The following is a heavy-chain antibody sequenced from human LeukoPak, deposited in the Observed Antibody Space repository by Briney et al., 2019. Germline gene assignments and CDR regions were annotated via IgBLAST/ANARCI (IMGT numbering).Heavy chain of an antibody. J-gene: IGHJ4*02. CDR3: ARGCSGGSCFGDFDY. CDR1: GFTFSSYG. Sequence: GGSLRLSCVASGFTFSSYGMNWVRQAPGKGLEWISYISSRSSTIYYADSVKGRFTISRDNAKNSLHLQMNSLRDEDTTVYYCARGCSGGSCFGDFDYWGQGTLGTVSS. CDR2: ISSRSSTI. V-gene: IGHV3-48*02. D-gene: IGHD2-15*01.